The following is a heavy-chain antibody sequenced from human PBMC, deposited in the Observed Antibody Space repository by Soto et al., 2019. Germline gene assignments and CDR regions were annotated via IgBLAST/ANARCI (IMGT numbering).Heavy chain of an antibody. J-gene: IGHJ6*02. V-gene: IGHV3-15*07. CDR2: IKSKTDGGTT. D-gene: IGHD3-22*01. Sequence: GGSLRLSCAASGFTFSNAWMNWVRQAPGKGLEWVGRIKSKTDGGTTDYAAPVKGRFTISRDDSKNTLYLQMNSLKTEDTAVYYCTTVSFYDSSGYYYPDRYYYYGMDVWGQGTTVTVSS. CDR3: TTVSFYDSSGYYYPDRYYYYGMDV. CDR1: GFTFSNAW.